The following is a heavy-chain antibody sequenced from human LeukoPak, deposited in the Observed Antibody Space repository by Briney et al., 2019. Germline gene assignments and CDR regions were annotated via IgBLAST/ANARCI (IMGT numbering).Heavy chain of an antibody. CDR2: IIPIFGTA. V-gene: IGHV1-69*13. CDR3: ARGGRKYYYGSGSPRNFDY. D-gene: IGHD3-10*01. Sequence: EASVKVSCKASGGTFSSYAISWVRQAAGQGLEWMGGIIPIFGTANYAQKFQGRVTITADESTSTAYMELSSLRSEDTAVYYCARGGRKYYYGSGSPRNFDYWGQGTLVTVSS. J-gene: IGHJ4*02. CDR1: GGTFSSYA.